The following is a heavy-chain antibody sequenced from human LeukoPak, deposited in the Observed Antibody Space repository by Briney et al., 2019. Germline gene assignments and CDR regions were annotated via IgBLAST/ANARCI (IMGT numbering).Heavy chain of an antibody. Sequence: GGSLRLSCAASGFTFSNYGMTWVRQAPGKGLEWVSLIYSGGSTYYADSVKGRFTISRDNSKNTLYLQMNSLRAEDTAVYYCAELGITMIGGVWGKGTTVTISS. J-gene: IGHJ6*04. CDR3: AELGITMIGGV. V-gene: IGHV3-66*01. CDR1: GFTFSNYG. CDR2: IYSGGST. D-gene: IGHD3-10*02.